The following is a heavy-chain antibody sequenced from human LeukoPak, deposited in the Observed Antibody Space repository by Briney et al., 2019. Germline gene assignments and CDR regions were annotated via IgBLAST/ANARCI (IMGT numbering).Heavy chain of an antibody. J-gene: IGHJ4*02. D-gene: IGHD6-19*01. CDR1: GFTFSSYS. Sequence: GGSLRLSCAASGFTFSSYSMNWVRQAPGKGLEWVSSISSSSSYIYYADSVKGRFTISRDNAKNSLYLQMNSLRAEDTALYYCAKDIDAAPSGWHDYWGEGTLVTVSS. CDR3: AKDIDAAPSGWHDY. CDR2: ISSSSSYI. V-gene: IGHV3-21*04.